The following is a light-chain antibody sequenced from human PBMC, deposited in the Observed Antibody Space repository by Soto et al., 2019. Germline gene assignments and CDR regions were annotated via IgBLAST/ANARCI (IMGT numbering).Light chain of an antibody. V-gene: IGLV2-14*02. CDR1: SSDVGSYDI. CDR2: DVT. J-gene: IGLJ1*01. CDR3: TSYTSSSTHV. Sequence: QSVLTQPASVSGSPGQSIPITCTGTSSDVGSYDIVSWYQQHPGKVPKLIIYDVTIRPSGVSDRFSGSKSGNTASLTISGLQAEDEADYYCTSYTSSSTHVFGTGTKATVL.